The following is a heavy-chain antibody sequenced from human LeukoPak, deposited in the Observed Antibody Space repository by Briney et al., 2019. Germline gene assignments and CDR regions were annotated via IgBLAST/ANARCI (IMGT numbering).Heavy chain of an antibody. CDR1: GGFISSGSDY. J-gene: IGHJ5*02. CDR2: ICTSGST. D-gene: IGHD5-12*01. CDR3: ARGIVVTHNWFDP. Sequence: SQTLSLTCTVSGGFISSGSDYWSWIRQPAGKGLEWIGRICTSGSTNYNPSLKSRVTISVDTSKNQFSLKLSSVTAADTAVYYCARGIVVTHNWFDPWGQGILVTVSS. V-gene: IGHV4-61*02.